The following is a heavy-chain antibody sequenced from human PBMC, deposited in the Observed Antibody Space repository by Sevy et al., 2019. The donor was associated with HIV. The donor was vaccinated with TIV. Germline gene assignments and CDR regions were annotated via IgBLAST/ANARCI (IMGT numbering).Heavy chain of an antibody. CDR3: ARGVGSFDY. CDR2: IKQDGSEK. D-gene: IGHD3-10*01. V-gene: IGHV3-7*01. J-gene: IGHJ4*02. Sequence: GGSLRLSCAASGFTFSRYWMSWVRQAPGKGLEWEANIKQDGSEKYYVDSVKGRFTISRDNAKNSLNLQMNSLRAEDTAVYYCARGVGSFDYWGQGALVTVSS. CDR1: GFTFSRYW.